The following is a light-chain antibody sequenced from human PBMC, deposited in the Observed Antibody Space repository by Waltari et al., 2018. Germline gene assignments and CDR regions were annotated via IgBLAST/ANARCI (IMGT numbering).Light chain of an antibody. CDR1: QSVLYSSNNKNH. V-gene: IGKV4-1*01. CDR3: QQYYATPRT. Sequence: DIVMTQSPDSLAVSLGERATINCKSSQSVLYSSNNKNHLAWYQQKTGQSPKLLIYWASTRESGVPDRFSGSGSGTDFTLTISSLQAEDVAVYYCQQYYATPRTFGPGTKVDIK. CDR2: WAS. J-gene: IGKJ3*01.